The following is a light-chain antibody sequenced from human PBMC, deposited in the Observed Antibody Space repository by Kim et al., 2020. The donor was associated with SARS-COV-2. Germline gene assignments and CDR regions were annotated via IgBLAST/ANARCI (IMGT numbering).Light chain of an antibody. CDR1: QTVLYNSNNKYY. J-gene: IGKJ2*03. V-gene: IGKV4-1*01. CDR2: CAS. CDR3: QQYYSTPPS. Sequence: RATRNCKSRQTVLYNSNNKYYLAWYPQTPGQAPKLLIYCASIRESGVSNRFSGSGSETDFSLTISSLQAEYVAVYYCQQYYSTPPSFGQGTKLEI.